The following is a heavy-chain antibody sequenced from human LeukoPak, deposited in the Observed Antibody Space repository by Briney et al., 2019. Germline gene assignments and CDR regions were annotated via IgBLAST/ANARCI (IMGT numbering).Heavy chain of an antibody. Sequence: PSETLSLTCAVYGGSFSAYYWSWIRQPPGKGLEWIGEINHSGSTNYNPSLKSRITISVDPSKNQFSLKLSSVTAADTAVYYCARGRSRNGRSRNWFDPWGQGTLVTVSS. D-gene: IGHD1-1*01. V-gene: IGHV4-34*01. CDR1: GGSFSAYY. J-gene: IGHJ5*02. CDR3: ARGRSRNGRSRNWFDP. CDR2: INHSGST.